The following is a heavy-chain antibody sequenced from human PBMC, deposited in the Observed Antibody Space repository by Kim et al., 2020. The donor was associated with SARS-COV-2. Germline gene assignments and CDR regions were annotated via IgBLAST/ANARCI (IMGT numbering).Heavy chain of an antibody. Sequence: SVKVSCKASGGTFSSYAISWVRQAPGQGLEWMGGIIPIFGTANYAQKFQGRVTITADESTSTAYMELSSLRSEDTAGYYCARGRGLGTVTTGAFDIWGQGTMLTVSS. CDR3: ARGRGLGTVTTGAFDI. CDR1: GGTFSSYA. CDR2: IIPIFGTA. D-gene: IGHD4-17*01. V-gene: IGHV1-69*13. J-gene: IGHJ3*02.